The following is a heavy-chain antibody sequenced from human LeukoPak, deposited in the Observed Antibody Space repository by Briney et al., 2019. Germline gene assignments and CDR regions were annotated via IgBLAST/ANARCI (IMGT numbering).Heavy chain of an antibody. CDR2: IIPIFGIA. Sequence: ASVKVSCKASGGTFSSYAISWVRQAPGQGLEWMGGIIPIFGIANYAQKFQGRVTITADESTSTAYMELSSLRSEDTAVYYCARSDDFRSPYGMDVWGQGTTVTVSS. D-gene: IGHD3-3*01. CDR3: ARSDDFRSPYGMDV. CDR1: GGTFSSYA. V-gene: IGHV1-69*13. J-gene: IGHJ6*02.